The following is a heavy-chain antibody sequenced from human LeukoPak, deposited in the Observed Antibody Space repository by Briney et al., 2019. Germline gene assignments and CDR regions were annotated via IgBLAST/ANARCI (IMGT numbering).Heavy chain of an antibody. J-gene: IGHJ4*02. V-gene: IGHV4-39*01. D-gene: IGHD1-26*01. Sequence: SETLSLTCTVSGGSISSSSYYWGWTRQPPGKGLEWIGNIYYSGSTYYNPSLKSRVTMSVDTSKNQFSLKLSSVTAADTAVYYCARRSGSYSQAVDYWGQGTLVTVSS. CDR3: ARRSGSYSQAVDY. CDR1: GGSISSSSYY. CDR2: IYYSGST.